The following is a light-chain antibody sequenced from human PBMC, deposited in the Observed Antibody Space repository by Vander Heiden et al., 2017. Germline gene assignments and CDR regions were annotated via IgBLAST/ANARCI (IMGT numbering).Light chain of an antibody. CDR2: DAS. V-gene: IGKV3-11*01. CDR1: QSVSSY. J-gene: IGKJ3*01. Sequence: EIVLTQSPATLSLSPGERATLSCRASQSVSSYLAWYQQKPGQAPRLLIYDASNRATGIQARVSGSGYGTDFTLTISSRDPEDFAVYYCQQRSNGPPSFTFGHGTKVDIK. CDR3: QQRSNGPPSFT.